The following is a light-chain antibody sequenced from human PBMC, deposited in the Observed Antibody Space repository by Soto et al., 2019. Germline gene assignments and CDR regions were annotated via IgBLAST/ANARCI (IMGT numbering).Light chain of an antibody. J-gene: IGKJ5*01. CDR2: DAS. CDR3: QQSSNWPPIT. CDR1: QSVSSY. V-gene: IGKV3-11*01. Sequence: EKVLTQSPATLSLSPGERATLSCRASQSVSSYLAWYQQKPGQAPRLLIYDASNRATGIPARFSGSGSGTDFTLTISSLEPEDFAVYYCQQSSNWPPITFGQGTRLEIK.